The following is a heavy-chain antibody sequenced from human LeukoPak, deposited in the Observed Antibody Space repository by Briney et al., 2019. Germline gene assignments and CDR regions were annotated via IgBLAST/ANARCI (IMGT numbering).Heavy chain of an antibody. V-gene: IGHV4-59*11. CDR2: IYYSGST. CDR1: GGSISSHY. D-gene: IGHD3-3*01. J-gene: IGHJ6*03. CDR3: ARVRTVSDYDFWSGYYNAYYYMDV. Sequence: PSETLSLTCTVSGGSISSHYWSWIRQPPGKGLEWIGYIYYSGSTNYNPSLKGRVTISVDTSKNQFSLKLSSVTAADTAVYYCARVRTVSDYDFWSGYYNAYYYMDVWGKGTTVTVSS.